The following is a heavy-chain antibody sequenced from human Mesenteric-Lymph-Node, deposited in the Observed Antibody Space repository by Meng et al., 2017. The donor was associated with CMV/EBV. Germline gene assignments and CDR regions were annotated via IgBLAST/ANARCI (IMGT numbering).Heavy chain of an antibody. CDR2: ISYDGNNK. CDR3: ARAYCTNGVCYRYGYYYYGMDV. D-gene: IGHD2-8*01. V-gene: IGHV3-30*04. CDR1: GITFSSYA. Sequence: GGSLRLSCAASGITFSSYAMHWVRQAPGKGLEWVAVISYDGNNKYYADSVKGRFTISRDNSKNTLYLQMNSLRAEDTAVYYCARAYCTNGVCYRYGYYYYGMDVWGQGTTVTVSS. J-gene: IGHJ6*02.